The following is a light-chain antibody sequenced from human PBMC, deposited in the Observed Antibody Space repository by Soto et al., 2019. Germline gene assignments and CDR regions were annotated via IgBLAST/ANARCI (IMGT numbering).Light chain of an antibody. CDR1: GSDIGGYNF. V-gene: IGLV2-8*01. Sequence: QSALTQPPSASGSPGQSVTISCTGTGSDIGGYNFVSWYQQCPGKVPKLIIYEVNKRPSGVPDRFSGSKSGNTASLTVSGLQADDEADYYCSSYAGTNNRYVFGTGTKVTVL. CDR3: SSYAGTNNRYV. CDR2: EVN. J-gene: IGLJ1*01.